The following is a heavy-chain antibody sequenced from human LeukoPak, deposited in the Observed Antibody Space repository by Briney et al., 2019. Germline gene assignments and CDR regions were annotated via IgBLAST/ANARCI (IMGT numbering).Heavy chain of an antibody. Sequence: SSETLSLTCAVYGGSFCGYYWSWIRQRPGNGLEWIGEINHSGSTNYNPSLQSRVTISVDTSKNQYSLKLSSVTAADTAVYSCAGIDIYYYDSSGYYSFDYWGQGTLVTVSS. CDR3: AGIDIYYYDSSGYYSFDY. CDR1: GGSFCGYY. D-gene: IGHD3-22*01. J-gene: IGHJ4*02. CDR2: INHSGST. V-gene: IGHV4-34*01.